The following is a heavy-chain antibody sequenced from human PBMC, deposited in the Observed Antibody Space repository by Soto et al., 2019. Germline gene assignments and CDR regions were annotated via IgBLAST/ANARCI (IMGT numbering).Heavy chain of an antibody. D-gene: IGHD4-4*01. V-gene: IGHV3-30-3*01. Sequence: GGSLRLSCAASGFTFSSYAMHWVRQAPGKGLEWVAVISYDGSNKYYADSVKGRFTISRDNSKNTLYLQMNSLRSEDTAVYYCARPLWRDDYNWGYFDLWGRGTLVTVSS. CDR1: GFTFSSYA. CDR2: ISYDGSNK. CDR3: ARPLWRDDYNWGYFDL. J-gene: IGHJ2*01.